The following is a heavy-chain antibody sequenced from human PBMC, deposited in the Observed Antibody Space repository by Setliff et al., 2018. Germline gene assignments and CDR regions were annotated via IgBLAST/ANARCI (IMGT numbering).Heavy chain of an antibody. D-gene: IGHD3-10*01. V-gene: IGHV3-30-3*01. CDR1: GFTFTNYI. CDR2: MSLDETNK. J-gene: IGHJ4*02. Sequence: GGSLRLSCAASGFTFTNYIIHWVRQAPGKGLEWVAVMSLDETNKYYADSVRGRFTISRDISKNTLYLQMNSLRPEDTATYYCAKDDQIRGHNLDYWGQGTLVTVSS. CDR3: AKDDQIRGHNLDY.